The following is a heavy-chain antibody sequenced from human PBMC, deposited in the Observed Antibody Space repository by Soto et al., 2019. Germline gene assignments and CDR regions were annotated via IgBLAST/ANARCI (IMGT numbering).Heavy chain of an antibody. CDR1: GFTFSNAW. D-gene: IGHD3-16*02. V-gene: IGHV3-15*07. Sequence: GGSLRLSCAASGFTFSNAWMNWVRQAPGKGLEWVGRIKSKTDGGTTDYAAPVKGRFTISRDDSKNTLYLQMNSLKTEDTAVYYCTTRIMITFGGVIVKHDAFDIWGQGTMVTVSS. J-gene: IGHJ3*02. CDR2: IKSKTDGGTT. CDR3: TTRIMITFGGVIVKHDAFDI.